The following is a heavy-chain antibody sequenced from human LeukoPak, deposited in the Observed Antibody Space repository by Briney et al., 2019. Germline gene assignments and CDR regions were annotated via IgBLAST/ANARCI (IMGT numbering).Heavy chain of an antibody. CDR2: ISRSATTI. J-gene: IGHJ4*02. Sequence: PGGSLRLSCAASGFTFSSYEMNWVRQAPGKGLEWVSSISRSATTIYYADSVKGRFTISRDNANNSLYLQMNSLRAEDTAVYFCARVGALSSSWLLYWGQGTLVTVSS. CDR3: ARVGALSSSWLLY. D-gene: IGHD6-13*01. V-gene: IGHV3-48*03. CDR1: GFTFSSYE.